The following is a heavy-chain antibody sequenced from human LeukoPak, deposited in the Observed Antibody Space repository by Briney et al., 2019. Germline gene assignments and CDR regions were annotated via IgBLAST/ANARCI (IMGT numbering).Heavy chain of an antibody. CDR2: IRSKAHSYAT. V-gene: IGHV3-73*01. D-gene: IGHD5-24*01. CDR1: GFTFSGSS. Sequence: PGGSLKLSCAASGFTFSGSSMHWVSHAYGKGLGWVGRIRSKAHSYATAYAASVEGRFTISRDDSKNTAYLQMNSLKSDDTAVYYCTRPPRNDYNDAFDIWGQGTMVTVSS. J-gene: IGHJ3*02. CDR3: TRPPRNDYNDAFDI.